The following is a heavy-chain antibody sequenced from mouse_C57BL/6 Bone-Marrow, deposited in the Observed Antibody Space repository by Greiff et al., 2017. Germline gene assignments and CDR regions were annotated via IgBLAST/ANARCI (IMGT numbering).Heavy chain of an antibody. V-gene: IGHV1-47*01. CDR2: FPPYNDDT. Sequence: VQLQQSGAELVKPGASVKMSCKASGYTFTTYPIEWMKQNHGKSLEWIGNFPPYNDDTKYNEKFKGKATLTVDKSSSTVYLELSRLTSDDSSVYYCAIYDYDEGYFDYWGQGTTLTVSS. J-gene: IGHJ2*01. D-gene: IGHD2-4*01. CDR3: AIYDYDEGYFDY. CDR1: GYTFTTYP.